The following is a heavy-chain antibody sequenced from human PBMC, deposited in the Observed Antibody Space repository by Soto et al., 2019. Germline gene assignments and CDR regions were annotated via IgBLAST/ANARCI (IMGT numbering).Heavy chain of an antibody. J-gene: IGHJ5*02. V-gene: IGHV1-3*01. D-gene: IGHD6-13*01. CDR3: VRRHVSATGIDWFDP. CDR2: INAANGDT. Sequence: ASVKVSCKASGYTFTSYGIHWVRQAPGQRLEWMGWINAANGDTKYSPKLQGRVTITRDTSASTAYMELSSLRSEDTAVYYCVRRHVSATGIDWFDPWGQGTLVTVSS. CDR1: GYTFTSYG.